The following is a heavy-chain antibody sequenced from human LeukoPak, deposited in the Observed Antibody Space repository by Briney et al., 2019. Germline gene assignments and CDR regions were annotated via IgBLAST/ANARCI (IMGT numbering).Heavy chain of an antibody. CDR3: ARLGQDYGDYPDY. J-gene: IGHJ4*02. CDR1: GFTFSTYG. D-gene: IGHD4-17*01. Sequence: GGSLRLSCGASGFTFSTYGMTWVRQAPGKGLEWVSGISGSGDSTYYADSVKGRFTISRDNSKNTLYLQMNSLRAEDTAVYYCARLGQDYGDYPDYWGQGTLVTVSS. CDR2: ISGSGDST. V-gene: IGHV3-23*01.